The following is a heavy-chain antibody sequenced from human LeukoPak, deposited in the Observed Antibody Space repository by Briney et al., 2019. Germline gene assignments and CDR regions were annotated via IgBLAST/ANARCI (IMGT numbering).Heavy chain of an antibody. CDR3: ARVGGLGRGWFDP. CDR1: GYSFISYY. V-gene: IGHV1-46*01. J-gene: IGHJ5*02. Sequence: ASVKVSCKASGYSFISYYIHWVRQAPGQGLEWMGIINPSGGSPSSAQKFQGRVTMTRDTSTSTVYMELSSLRSEDTAMYYCARVGGLGRGWFDPWGQGTLVTVSS. D-gene: IGHD2-15*01. CDR2: INPSGGSP.